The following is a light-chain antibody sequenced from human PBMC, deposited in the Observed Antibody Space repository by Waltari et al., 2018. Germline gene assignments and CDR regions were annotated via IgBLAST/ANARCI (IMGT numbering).Light chain of an antibody. CDR1: QSISVW. J-gene: IGKJ3*01. Sequence: DIQMTQSPSTLSASVGDRVTITCRASQSISVWLAWYQQKPGNAPKLLIYKASSLESGLPSRFSGSGSGTEFTLTISSLQPDDFATYYCQQYNTFPFTFGPGTKVDIK. CDR2: KAS. CDR3: QQYNTFPFT. V-gene: IGKV1-5*03.